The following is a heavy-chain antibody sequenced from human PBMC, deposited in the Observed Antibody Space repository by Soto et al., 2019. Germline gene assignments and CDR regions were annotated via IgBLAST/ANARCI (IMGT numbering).Heavy chain of an antibody. CDR1: GGPISSGDYY. Sequence: SQTLSLTCTVSGGPISSGDYYWSWIRQPPEKGLEGSVYIHHSGRASQNPSLKGLVTIPVDTSKNQLSLKLSSVTAAHTAAYSGARGRNTNPPLLEQWAHGTLVIFSS. D-gene: IGHD1-1*01. CDR2: IHHSGRA. J-gene: IGHJ4*01. V-gene: IGHV4-30-4*01. CDR3: ARGRNTNPPLLEQ.